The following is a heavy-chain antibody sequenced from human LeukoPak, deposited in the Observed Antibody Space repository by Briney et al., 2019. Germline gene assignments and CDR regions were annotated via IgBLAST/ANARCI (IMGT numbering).Heavy chain of an antibody. CDR2: IKSKTHGGTT. J-gene: IGHJ4*02. CDR1: GFTFSSYW. CDR3: TTWNYDILTGYSI. D-gene: IGHD3-9*01. Sequence: GGSLRLSCAASGFTFSSYWMNWARQAPGKGLEWVGRIKSKTHGGTTDYAAAVKGRFTISRDDSKSTLYLQMNSLKTEDTALYYCTTWNYDILTGYSIWGQGTLVTVSS. V-gene: IGHV3-15*07.